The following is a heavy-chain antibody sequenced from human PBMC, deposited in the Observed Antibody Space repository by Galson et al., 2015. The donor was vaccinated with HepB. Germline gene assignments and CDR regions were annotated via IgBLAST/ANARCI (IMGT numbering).Heavy chain of an antibody. J-gene: IGHJ4*02. V-gene: IGHV3-64D*06. D-gene: IGHD1-14*01. CDR1: GFTFSRYT. CDR2: ISPSGGST. CDR3: AKDNNKFLFDY. Sequence: SLRLSCAASGFTFSRYTMHWVRQAPGKGLEFVSTISPSGGSTYYAGPVKGRFTVSRDNSKNVLYLQMSSLRAEDTAMYYCAKDNNKFLFDYWGQGTQVTVSS.